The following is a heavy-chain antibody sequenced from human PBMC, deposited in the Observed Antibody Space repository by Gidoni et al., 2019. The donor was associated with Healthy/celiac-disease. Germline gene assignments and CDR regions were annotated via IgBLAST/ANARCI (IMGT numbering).Heavy chain of an antibody. CDR3: TTDVTSIAARSVRGVMPISDDY. Sequence: EVQLVESGGGLVKPGGSLRLSCAASGFTFSNAWMSWVRPAPGKGLEWVGRIKSKTDGGTTDYAAPVKGRFTISRDDSKNTLYLQMNSLKTEDTAVYYCTTDVTSIAARSVRGVMPISDDYWGQGTLVTVSS. CDR2: IKSKTDGGTT. V-gene: IGHV3-15*01. D-gene: IGHD6-6*01. CDR1: GFTFSNAW. J-gene: IGHJ4*02.